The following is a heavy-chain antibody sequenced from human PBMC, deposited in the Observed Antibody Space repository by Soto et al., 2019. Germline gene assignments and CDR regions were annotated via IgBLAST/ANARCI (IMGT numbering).Heavy chain of an antibody. Sequence: QVQLVESGGGLVKPGGSLRLSCAASGFTFSDYDMSWIRQAPGKGLEWVSYISGSGSTIYYADSVKGRFTISRDNAKNSLNLQMNSLRAEDTAGYYCASGVAASRFYYYSMDVWGKGTTVTASS. CDR2: ISGSGSTI. CDR1: GFTFSDYD. D-gene: IGHD2-15*01. CDR3: ASGVAASRFYYYSMDV. J-gene: IGHJ6*03. V-gene: IGHV3-11*01.